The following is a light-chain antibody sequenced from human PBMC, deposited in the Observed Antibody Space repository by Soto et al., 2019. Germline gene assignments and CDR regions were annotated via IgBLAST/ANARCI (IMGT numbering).Light chain of an antibody. V-gene: IGKV1-39*01. Sequence: DIQMTQSPSSLSASVGDRVTITCRASQSISGYLNWYQQKPGKAPKLLIYAASSLQSGVPSRFSGSGSGTDFTLTISSLQPEDFATYYCQESYTNFRTFGQGTKVEIK. CDR1: QSISGY. CDR3: QESYTNFRT. CDR2: AAS. J-gene: IGKJ1*01.